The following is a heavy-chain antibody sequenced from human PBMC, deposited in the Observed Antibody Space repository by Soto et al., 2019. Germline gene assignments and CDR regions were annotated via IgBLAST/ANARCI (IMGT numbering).Heavy chain of an antibody. CDR3: ASGGITMIVVVTQPFDY. J-gene: IGHJ4*02. CDR2: IIPIFGTA. Sequence: SVKVSCKASGGTFSSYAISWVRQAPGQGLEWMGGIIPIFGTANYAQKFQGRVTITADESTSTAYMELSSLRSEDTAVYYCASGGITMIVVVTQPFDYWGQGTLVTVSS. CDR1: GGTFSSYA. D-gene: IGHD3-22*01. V-gene: IGHV1-69*13.